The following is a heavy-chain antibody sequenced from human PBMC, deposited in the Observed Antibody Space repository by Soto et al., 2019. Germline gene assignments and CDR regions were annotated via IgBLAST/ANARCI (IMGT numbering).Heavy chain of an antibody. CDR1: GGSISSGGYS. Sequence: SETLSLTCAVSGGSISSGGYSWSWIRQPPGKGLEWIGYIYHSGSTYYNPSLKSRVTISVDRSKNQFSLKLSSVTAADTAVYYCARGGVLRYFDWLSHWGQGTLVTVSS. V-gene: IGHV4-30-2*01. CDR2: IYHSGST. CDR3: ARGGVLRYFDWLSH. J-gene: IGHJ5*02. D-gene: IGHD3-9*01.